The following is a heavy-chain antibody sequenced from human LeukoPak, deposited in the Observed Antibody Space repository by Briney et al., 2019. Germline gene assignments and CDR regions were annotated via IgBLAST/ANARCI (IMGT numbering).Heavy chain of an antibody. Sequence: PSETLSLTCTVSGGSISSGDYYWSWIRQPPGKGLEWIGYIYYSGSTYYNPSLKSRVTISVDTSKNQFSLKLSSVTAADTAVYYCARGGYYDSSGYDNDAFDIWGQGTMVTVSS. CDR1: GGSISSGDYY. D-gene: IGHD3-22*01. CDR3: ARGGYYDSSGYDNDAFDI. CDR2: IYYSGST. J-gene: IGHJ3*02. V-gene: IGHV4-30-4*08.